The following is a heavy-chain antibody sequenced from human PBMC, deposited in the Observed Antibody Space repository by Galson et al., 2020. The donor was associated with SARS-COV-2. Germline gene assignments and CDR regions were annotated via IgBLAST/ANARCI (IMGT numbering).Heavy chain of an antibody. Sequence: GESLKISCAASGFTFSSYEMNLVRQAPGTGLESVSAISGRGGSTYYADSVKGRFTISRDNSKNTLYLQMNSLRAEDTAVYYCAKDLGGPLKYYYYGMDVWGQGTTVTVSS. V-gene: IGHV3-23*01. J-gene: IGHJ6*02. CDR1: GFTFSSYE. CDR2: ISGRGGST. CDR3: AKDLGGPLKYYYYGMDV. D-gene: IGHD2-15*01.